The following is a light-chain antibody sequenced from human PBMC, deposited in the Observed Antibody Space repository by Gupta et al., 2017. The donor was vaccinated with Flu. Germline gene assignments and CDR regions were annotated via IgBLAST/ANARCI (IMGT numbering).Light chain of an antibody. CDR2: AAS. CDR3: QQRYSTPYT. J-gene: IGKJ2*01. CDR1: QSISSY. Sequence: PSSLSASVGDRVTITCRASQSISSYLNWYQQKPGKAPKLLIYAASRLKSGVPSRFSGSGYGTDFTLTISRLQPEDFATYYCQQRYSTPYTFGQGTKLEIK. V-gene: IGKV1-39*01.